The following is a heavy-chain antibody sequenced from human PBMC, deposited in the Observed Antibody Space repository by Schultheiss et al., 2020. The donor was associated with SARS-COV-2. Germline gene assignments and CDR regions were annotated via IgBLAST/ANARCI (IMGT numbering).Heavy chain of an antibody. V-gene: IGHV1-3*01. CDR2: INAGNGNT. Sequence: ASVKVSCKASGYTFTSYAMHWVRQAPGQRLEWMGWINAGNGNTKYSQKLQGRVTMTTDTSTSTAYMELRSLRSDDTAVYYCARDTKGPFYYDSSGYYPIVGGAFDIWGQGTMVT. CDR1: GYTFTSYA. D-gene: IGHD3-22*01. CDR3: ARDTKGPFYYDSSGYYPIVGGAFDI. J-gene: IGHJ3*02.